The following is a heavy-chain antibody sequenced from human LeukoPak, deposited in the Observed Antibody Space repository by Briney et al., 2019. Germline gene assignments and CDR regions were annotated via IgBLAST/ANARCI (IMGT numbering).Heavy chain of an antibody. CDR1: GGSISSSNW. J-gene: IGHJ5*02. V-gene: IGHV4-4*02. Sequence: PSETLSLTCAVSGGSISSSNWWSWVRQPPGKGLEWIGYIYYSGSTYYNPSLKSRVTISVDTSKNQFSLKLSSVTAADTAVYYCAEVYGSGSDSIFDPWGQGTLVTVSS. CDR2: IYYSGST. CDR3: AEVYGSGSDSIFDP. D-gene: IGHD3-10*01.